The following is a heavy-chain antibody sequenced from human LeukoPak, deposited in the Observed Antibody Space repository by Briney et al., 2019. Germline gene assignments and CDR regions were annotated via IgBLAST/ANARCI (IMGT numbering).Heavy chain of an antibody. CDR1: GFTFSSYA. V-gene: IGHV3-23*01. J-gene: IGHJ4*02. CDR2: ISGSGGST. Sequence: GGSLRLSCAASGFTFSSYAMSWVRQAPGKGLEWVSAISGSGGSTYYADSVKGRFTISRGNSKNTLYLQMNSLRAEDTAVYYCARNNGYSSGYYFDYWGQGTLVTVSS. CDR3: ARNNGYSSGYYFDY. D-gene: IGHD6-19*01.